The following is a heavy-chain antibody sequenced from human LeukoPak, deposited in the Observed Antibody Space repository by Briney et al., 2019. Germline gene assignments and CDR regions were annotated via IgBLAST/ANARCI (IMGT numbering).Heavy chain of an antibody. D-gene: IGHD6-13*01. Sequence: SVKVSCKASGGTFSSYAISRVRQAPGQGLEWMGGIIPIFGTANYAQKFQGRVTITTDESTSTAYMELSSLRSEDTAVYYCARGWSAAGYFDYWGQGTLVTVSS. CDR2: IIPIFGTA. J-gene: IGHJ4*02. CDR1: GGTFSSYA. CDR3: ARGWSAAGYFDY. V-gene: IGHV1-69*05.